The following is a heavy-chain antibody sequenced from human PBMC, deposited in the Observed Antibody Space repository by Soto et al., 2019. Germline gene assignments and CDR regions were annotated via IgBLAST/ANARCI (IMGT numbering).Heavy chain of an antibody. V-gene: IGHV3-21*01. J-gene: IGHJ6*02. D-gene: IGHD2-15*01. CDR2: ISSSGYI. CDR1: GFNFNSYT. Sequence: GWSLRLSCAASGFNFNSYTISWVRQAPGKRLEWLSSISSSGYIFSTDSVRGRFTISRDNAKNSVYLQINSLRAEDTAVYFCARDCSGGSCYPGMDVWGQGTTVTVYS. CDR3: ARDCSGGSCYPGMDV.